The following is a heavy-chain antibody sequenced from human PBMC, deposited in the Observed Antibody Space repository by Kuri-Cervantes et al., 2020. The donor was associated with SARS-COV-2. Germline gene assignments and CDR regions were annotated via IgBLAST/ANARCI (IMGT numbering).Heavy chain of an antibody. J-gene: IGHJ4*02. CDR2: MNPNSGNT. CDR3: ARSHTLYGGNSSPWDY. D-gene: IGHD4-23*01. CDR1: GYTFTSYD. Sequence: ASVKVSCKASGYTFTSYDINWVRQATGQGLEWMGWMNPNSGNTNYAQILQGRVTMTTDTSTSTAYMELRSLRSFDTAVYYCARSHTLYGGNSSPWDYWGQGTLVTDSS. V-gene: IGHV1-18*01.